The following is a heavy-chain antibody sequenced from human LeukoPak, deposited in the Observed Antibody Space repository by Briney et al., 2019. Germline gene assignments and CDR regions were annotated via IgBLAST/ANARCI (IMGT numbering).Heavy chain of an antibody. V-gene: IGHV1-2*02. CDR1: GYTFTGYY. D-gene: IGHD2-21*02. Sequence: ASVKVSCKASGYTFTGYYMHWMRRAPGQGLEWMGWINPNSGGTNYAQKFQGRVTMTRDTSISTAYMELSRLRSDDTAVYYCARDSSVTAPLPFDPWGQGTLVTVSS. CDR3: ARDSSVTAPLPFDP. CDR2: INPNSGGT. J-gene: IGHJ5*02.